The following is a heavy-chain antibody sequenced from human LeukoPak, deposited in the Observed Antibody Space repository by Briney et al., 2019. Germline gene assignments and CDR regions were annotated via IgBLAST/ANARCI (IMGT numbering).Heavy chain of an antibody. CDR1: GFTFSSCA. J-gene: IGHJ4*02. CDR2: ISGSGGST. CDR3: AKRPRGNYLDPFDY. D-gene: IGHD3-10*01. Sequence: GGSLRLSCAASGFTFSSCAMSWGRQAPRKGLEWVSGISGSGGSTYYADSVKGRFTISRDNSKNRLYLQMNSLRAEDTGVYYCAKRPRGNYLDPFDYWGQGTLVTVSS. V-gene: IGHV3-23*01.